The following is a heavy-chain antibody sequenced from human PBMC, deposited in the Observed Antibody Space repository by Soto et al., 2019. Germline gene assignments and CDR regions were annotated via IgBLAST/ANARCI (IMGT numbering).Heavy chain of an antibody. J-gene: IGHJ5*02. CDR1: GGTFSSYA. D-gene: IGHD6-13*01. Sequence: QVQLVQAGAEVKKPGSSVKVSCKASGGTFSSYAISWERQAPGQGLEWMGGIIPIFGTANYAQKFQGRVTITADESTSTAYMELSSLRSEDTAVYYCARVGIAAAVEDNWFDPWGQGTLVTVSS. V-gene: IGHV1-69*12. CDR3: ARVGIAAAVEDNWFDP. CDR2: IIPIFGTA.